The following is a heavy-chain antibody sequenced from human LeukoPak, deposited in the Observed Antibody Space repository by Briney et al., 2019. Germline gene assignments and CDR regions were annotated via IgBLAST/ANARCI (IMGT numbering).Heavy chain of an antibody. J-gene: IGHJ4*02. CDR1: GFTFSASS. D-gene: IGHD2-2*01. V-gene: IGHV3-33*08. Sequence: GRSLRLSCAASGFTFSASSMHWVRQAPGKGLEWVAVIWYDGSNKYYADSVKGRFTISRDNSKNTLYLQMNSLRAEDTAVYYCARDCSSTSCYLDYWGQGTLVTVSS. CDR3: ARDCSSTSCYLDY. CDR2: IWYDGSNK.